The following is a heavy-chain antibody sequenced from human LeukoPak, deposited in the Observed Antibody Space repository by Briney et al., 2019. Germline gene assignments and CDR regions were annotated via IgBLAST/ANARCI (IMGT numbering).Heavy chain of an antibody. CDR3: ARDQQVTPYDSSGYKYYFDY. D-gene: IGHD3-22*01. V-gene: IGHV3-9*01. CDR1: GFTFDDYA. Sequence: PGGSLRLSCAASGFTFDDYAMHWVRQAPGKGLEWVAGIGWNIGSIGYADSVKGRFTISRDNSKNTLYLQMNSLRAEDTAVYYCARDQQVTPYDSSGYKYYFDYWGQGTLVTVSS. J-gene: IGHJ4*02. CDR2: IGWNIGSI.